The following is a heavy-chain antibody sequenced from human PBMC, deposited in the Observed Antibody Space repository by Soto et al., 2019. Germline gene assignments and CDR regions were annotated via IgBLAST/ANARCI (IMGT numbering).Heavy chain of an antibody. CDR2: IIPMSGRP. CDR3: TIRGRQSGNWFDP. CDR1: GGTFNSFS. V-gene: IGHV1-69*06. J-gene: IGHJ5*02. Sequence: QVQLVQSGAEVKTPGSSVKVSCKASGGTFNSFSIDWVRQAPGQGLEWMGGIIPMSGRPNYAQRFQGRVTFSADKSTNTVYMGVNSLTYKATAVYYCTIRGRQSGNWFDPWGQGTLVTVSS.